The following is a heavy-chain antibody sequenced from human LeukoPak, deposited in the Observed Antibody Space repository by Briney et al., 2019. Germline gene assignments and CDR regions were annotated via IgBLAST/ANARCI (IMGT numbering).Heavy chain of an antibody. J-gene: IGHJ4*02. D-gene: IGHD3-22*01. CDR1: GFTFSSYG. CDR2: ISGSGGST. CDR3: AKTYYYESSGYSLGAY. Sequence: GGTLRLSCAASGFTFSSYGMSWVRQAPGKGLEWVSAISGSGGSTHYADSVKGRFTISRDNSKNTLYLQMSSLTAEDAAIYYCAKTYYYESSGYSLGAYWGQGTLVTVSS. V-gene: IGHV3-23*01.